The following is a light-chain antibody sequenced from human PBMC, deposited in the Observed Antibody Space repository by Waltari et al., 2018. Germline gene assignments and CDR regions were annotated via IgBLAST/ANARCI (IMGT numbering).Light chain of an antibody. J-gene: IGKJ1*01. CDR1: QSVGRS. CDR2: DAF. CDR3: QMYVRLPVT. V-gene: IGKV3-20*01. Sequence: EIVLTQSPGTLSLSPGERVTLSCRASQSVGRSLAWYQQRPGQAPRLLIYDAFTRATGVADRFIGSGSGTDFSLTISRLDPEDFAVYYCQMYVRLPVTFGQGTKVEIK.